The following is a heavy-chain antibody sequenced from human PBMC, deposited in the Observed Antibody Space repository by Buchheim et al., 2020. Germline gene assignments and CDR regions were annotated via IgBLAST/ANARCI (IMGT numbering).Heavy chain of an antibody. D-gene: IGHD6-19*01. J-gene: IGHJ4*02. CDR1: GFTFSTYG. CDR2: ISYDGGLK. Sequence: QVQLVESGGGVVQPGRSLRLSCAASGFTFSTYGMSWVRQAPGKGLEWVAIISYDGGLKFCADSVKGRFTISRDNAINTLYLQMDSPRVEDMAVYYCAKEYTMYSSGWYFDLWGQGTL. CDR3: AKEYTMYSSGWYFDL. V-gene: IGHV3-30*18.